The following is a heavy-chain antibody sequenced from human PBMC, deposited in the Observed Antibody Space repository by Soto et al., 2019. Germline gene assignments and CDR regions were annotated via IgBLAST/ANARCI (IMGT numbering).Heavy chain of an antibody. D-gene: IGHD2-15*01. CDR1: GFTFSYG. CDR3: AKLVIGYGSGNTCDDY. Sequence: VQLFEAGGGLIQPGGSLRLSCAASGFTFSYGIHWLRQAPGKGLEWVAEISYDSSNKFYGDSVKGRFTISRDNSKDTPFLQMNSLRAEDTAVCYCAKLVIGYGSGNTCDDYRGPGTLVAVS. J-gene: IGHJ4*02. V-gene: IGHV3-30*18. CDR2: ISYDSSNK.